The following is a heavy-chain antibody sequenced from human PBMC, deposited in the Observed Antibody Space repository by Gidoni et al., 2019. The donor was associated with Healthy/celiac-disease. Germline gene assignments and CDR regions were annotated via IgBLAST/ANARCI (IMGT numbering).Heavy chain of an antibody. CDR2: ISSSSSYI. Sequence: EVQLVESGGGLVKPGGSLRLSCAASGFPFSTYSMNWVRQAPGKGLEWVSSISSSSSYIYYADSVKGRFTISRDNAKNSLYLQMNSLRAEDTAVYYCARDEWYYYDSSGYGMDVWGQGTTVTVSS. J-gene: IGHJ6*02. CDR3: ARDEWYYYDSSGYGMDV. D-gene: IGHD3-22*01. V-gene: IGHV3-21*01. CDR1: GFPFSTYS.